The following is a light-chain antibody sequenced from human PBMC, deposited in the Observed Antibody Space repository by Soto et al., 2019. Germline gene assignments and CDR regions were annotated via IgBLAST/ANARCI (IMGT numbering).Light chain of an antibody. J-gene: IGLJ1*01. CDR2: ENN. Sequence: QSVLTQPPSVSAAPGQRDTISCSGSSSYIGNNYVSWYQQLPGTAPKLLIYENNKRPSGIPDRFSGSKSGTSATLGITGLQTGDEADYYCGTWDSSLSAAGVFGTGTKVTVL. V-gene: IGLV1-51*02. CDR3: GTWDSSLSAAGV. CDR1: SSYIGNNY.